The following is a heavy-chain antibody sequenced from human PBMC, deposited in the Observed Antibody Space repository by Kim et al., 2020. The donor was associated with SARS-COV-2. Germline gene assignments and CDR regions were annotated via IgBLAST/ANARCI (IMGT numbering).Heavy chain of an antibody. CDR1: GGSISSYY. Sequence: SETLSLTCTVSGGSISSYYWSWIRQPPGKGLEWIGYIYYSGSTNYNPSLKSRVTISVDTSKNQFSLKLSSVTAADTAVYYCARVEGGSYSYYFDYWGQGTLVTVSS. D-gene: IGHD1-26*01. CDR2: IYYSGST. CDR3: ARVEGGSYSYYFDY. J-gene: IGHJ4*02. V-gene: IGHV4-59*01.